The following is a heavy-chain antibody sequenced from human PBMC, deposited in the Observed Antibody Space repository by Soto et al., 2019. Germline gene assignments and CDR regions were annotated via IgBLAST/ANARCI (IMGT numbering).Heavy chain of an antibody. CDR3: ARDGYNYRTGGGYYYGMDV. J-gene: IGHJ6*02. D-gene: IGHD5-12*01. V-gene: IGHV1-2*04. CDR1: GYTFTGYY. CDR2: INPNSGGT. Sequence: ASVKVSCKASGYTFTGYYMHWVRQAPGQGLEWMGWINPNSGGTNYAQKFQGWATMTRDTSISTACMELSRLRSDDTAVYYCARDGYNYRTGGGYYYGMDVWGQGTTVTVSS.